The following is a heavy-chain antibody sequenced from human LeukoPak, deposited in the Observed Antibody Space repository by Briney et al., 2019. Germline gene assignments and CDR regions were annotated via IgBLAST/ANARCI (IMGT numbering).Heavy chain of an antibody. V-gene: IGHV1-8*01. CDR1: GYTFTSYD. CDR2: MNPNSGNT. CDR3: ARHPRITGNYYYYYGMDV. J-gene: IGHJ6*02. D-gene: IGHD1-20*01. Sequence: ASVKVSCKASGYTFTSYDINWVRQATGQGLEWMGWMNPNSGNTGYAQKFQGRVTMTRNTSISTAYMELSSLRSEDTAVYYCARHPRITGNYYYYYGMDVWGQGTTVTVSS.